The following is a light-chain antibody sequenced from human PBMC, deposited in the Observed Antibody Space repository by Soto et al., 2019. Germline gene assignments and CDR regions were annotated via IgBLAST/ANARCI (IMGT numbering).Light chain of an antibody. Sequence: DIVMNQSPLSLPVTPGEPASISCRSSQSLLHSSGYNYLDWYLQKPGQSPQLLIFLGSTRASGVPERVSGSGSGTDFTLKISRVEAEDVGVYFCMQNLQTPSWTFGQGTKVEIK. CDR1: QSLLHSSGYNY. CDR3: MQNLQTPSWT. J-gene: IGKJ1*01. V-gene: IGKV2-28*01. CDR2: LGS.